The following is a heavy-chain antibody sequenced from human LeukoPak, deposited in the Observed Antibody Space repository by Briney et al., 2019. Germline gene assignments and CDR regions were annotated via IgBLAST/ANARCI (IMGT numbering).Heavy chain of an antibody. D-gene: IGHD3-22*01. CDR3: VGYDSSGYSGAFDI. CDR2: ITGSGGTT. J-gene: IGHJ3*02. Sequence: GGSLRLSCAASGFTFSNYAMSWVRQAPGKGLEWVSGITGSGGTTYYADSVKGRFTISRDNSKNTLYLQMNSLRAEDTAVYYCVGYDSSGYSGAFDIWGQGTMXTVS. V-gene: IGHV3-23*01. CDR1: GFTFSNYA.